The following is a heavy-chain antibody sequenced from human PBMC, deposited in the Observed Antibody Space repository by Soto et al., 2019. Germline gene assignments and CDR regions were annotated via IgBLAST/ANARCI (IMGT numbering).Heavy chain of an antibody. CDR3: ATGSGYDSSGYYYPMGY. CDR2: FDPEDGET. V-gene: IGHV1-24*01. CDR1: GYTLTELS. D-gene: IGHD3-22*01. Sequence: GASVMVSCKVSGYTLTELSMHWVRQAPGKGLEWMGGFDPEDGETIYAQKFQGRVTMTEDTSTDTAYMELSSLRSEDTAVYYCATGSGYDSSGYYYPMGYWGQGTLVTVSS. J-gene: IGHJ4*02.